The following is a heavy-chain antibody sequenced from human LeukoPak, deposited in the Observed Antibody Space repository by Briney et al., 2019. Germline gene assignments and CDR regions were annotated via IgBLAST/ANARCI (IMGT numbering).Heavy chain of an antibody. D-gene: IGHD5-12*01. Sequence: GGSLRLSCAASGFTFSSYWMSWVRQAPGKGLEWVANIKQDGSEKYYVDSVKGRFTISRDNAKNSLYLQMNSLRAEDTAVYYCARGIVAYHYYFDYWGQGTLVTVSS. CDR1: GFTFSSYW. J-gene: IGHJ4*02. CDR2: IKQDGSEK. V-gene: IGHV3-7*04. CDR3: ARGIVAYHYYFDY.